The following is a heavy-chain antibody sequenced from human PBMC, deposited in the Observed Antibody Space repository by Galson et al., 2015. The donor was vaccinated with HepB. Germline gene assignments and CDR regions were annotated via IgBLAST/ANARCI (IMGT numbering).Heavy chain of an antibody. CDR3: ANLIFGGGYDWVTDSFDI. D-gene: IGHD5-12*01. CDR2: ISYDGSNK. J-gene: IGHJ3*02. CDR1: GFTFGTYG. Sequence: SLRLSCAASGFTFGTYGMHWVRQAPGKGLEWVAVISYDGSNKDYADSVKGRFTIPRDNSKSTLYLQMNSLRAEDTAVYYCANLIFGGGYDWVTDSFDIWGQGTMVTVSS. V-gene: IGHV3-30*18.